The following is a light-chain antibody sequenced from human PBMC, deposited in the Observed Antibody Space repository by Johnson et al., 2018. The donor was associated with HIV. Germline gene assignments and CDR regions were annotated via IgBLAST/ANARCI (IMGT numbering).Light chain of an antibody. CDR3: GTWDSSLSAGV. CDR1: SSNIGNNY. V-gene: IGLV1-51*01. Sequence: QSVLTQPPSVSAAPGQKVTISCSGSSSNIGNNYVSWYQQLPGTAPKLLIYDNNKRPSGIPDRFSASQSGTSATLDITGLQTGDEADYYCGTWDSSLSAGVFGTGTKVTVL. CDR2: DNN. J-gene: IGLJ1*01.